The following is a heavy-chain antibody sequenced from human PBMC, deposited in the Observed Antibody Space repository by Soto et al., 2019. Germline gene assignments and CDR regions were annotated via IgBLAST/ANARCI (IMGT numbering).Heavy chain of an antibody. CDR1: GGSISSGDYY. CDR3: ARETYIVVVPAAHNWFDP. D-gene: IGHD2-2*01. Sequence: LSLTCTVSGGSISSGDYYWSWIRQPPGKGLEWIGYIYYSGSTYYNPSLKSRVTISVDTSKNQFSLKLSSVTAADTAVYYCARETYIVVVPAAHNWFDPWGQGTLVTVSS. CDR2: IYYSGST. V-gene: IGHV4-30-4*01. J-gene: IGHJ5*02.